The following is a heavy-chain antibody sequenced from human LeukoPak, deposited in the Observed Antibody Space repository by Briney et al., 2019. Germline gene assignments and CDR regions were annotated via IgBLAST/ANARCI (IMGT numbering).Heavy chain of an antibody. CDR3: ASRGHVGSGTYSPYDS. V-gene: IGHV3-74*01. CDR1: GFTLSSNW. J-gene: IGHJ4*02. CDR2: FYSDGSRT. Sequence: GGSLRLSCAGSGFTLSSNWMHGVRHAPGGGLVWVSRFYSDGSRTNYADSVERRFTISGDNSRNTVYMQMTSLRAEDTAVYYCASRGHVGSGTYSPYDSWGQGALGTVSS. D-gene: IGHD3-10*01.